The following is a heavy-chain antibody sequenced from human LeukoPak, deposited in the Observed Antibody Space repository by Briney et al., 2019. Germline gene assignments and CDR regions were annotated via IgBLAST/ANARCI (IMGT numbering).Heavy chain of an antibody. Sequence: PSETLSLTCTVSGGSISSYYWSWIRHPPGKGLGWIGYIYYSGSTNYNPSLKSRVTISVDTSKNQFSLKLSSVTAADTAVYYCARGVFGEYPFDYWGQGTLVTVSS. J-gene: IGHJ4*02. CDR2: IYYSGST. CDR1: GGSISSYY. CDR3: ARGVFGEYPFDY. V-gene: IGHV4-59*01. D-gene: IGHD3-10*02.